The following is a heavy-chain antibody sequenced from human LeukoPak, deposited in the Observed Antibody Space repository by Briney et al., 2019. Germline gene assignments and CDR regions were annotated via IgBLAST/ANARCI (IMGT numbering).Heavy chain of an antibody. V-gene: IGHV3-21*01. CDR1: GFTFSGYS. CDR2: ISSSSTYI. CDR3: ARDGGVTLVRAVIILDYYYYMDV. D-gene: IGHD3-10*01. Sequence: GGSLRLSCAASGFTFSGYSMNWVRQAPGKGLEWVSSISSSSTYIYYADSVKGRFTISRDNAKNSLYLQMNSLRAEDTAVYYCARDGGVTLVRAVIILDYYYYMDVWGKGTTVTVSS. J-gene: IGHJ6*03.